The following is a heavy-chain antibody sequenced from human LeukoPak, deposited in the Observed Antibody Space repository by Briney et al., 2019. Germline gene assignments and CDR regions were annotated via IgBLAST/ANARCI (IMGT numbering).Heavy chain of an antibody. CDR3: ARQQIQQLGPHFDS. Sequence: GESLKISCKASGYTFTYYWIAWVRQMPGKGLEWMGVIYPGDSDTRYNPSFQGQVTISADKSISTAYLQWNSLRALDTAMYYCARQQIQQLGPHFDSWGQGTLVTVSS. V-gene: IGHV5-51*01. CDR2: IYPGDSDT. CDR1: GYTFTYYW. D-gene: IGHD1-1*01. J-gene: IGHJ4*02.